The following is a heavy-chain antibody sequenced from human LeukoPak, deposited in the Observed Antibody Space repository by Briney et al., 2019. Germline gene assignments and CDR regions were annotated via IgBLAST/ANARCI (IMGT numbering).Heavy chain of an antibody. J-gene: IGHJ4*02. CDR1: GGSISSGDYY. Sequence: SGTLSLTCAVSGGSISSGDYYWSWIRQPPGKGLEWIGYIYYSGSTYYNPSLKSRVTISVDTSKNQFSLKLSSVTAADTAVYYCARDLLNEGNHLDYWGQGTLVTVSS. CDR2: IYYSGST. CDR3: ARDLLNEGNHLDY. D-gene: IGHD4-23*01. V-gene: IGHV4-30-4*01.